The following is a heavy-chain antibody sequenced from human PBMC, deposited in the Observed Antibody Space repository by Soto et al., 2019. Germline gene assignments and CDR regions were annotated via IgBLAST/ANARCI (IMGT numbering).Heavy chain of an antibody. D-gene: IGHD3-3*01. J-gene: IGHJ4*01. CDR1: GYTFTSYG. CDR2: ISAYNGNT. V-gene: IGHV1-18*01. Sequence: ASVKVSCKASGYTFTSYGISWVRQAPGQGLEWMGWISAYNGNTNYAQKLQGRVTMTTDTSTSTAYMELSSLRSDDTAVYYCARVFRAGYYDFWSGYYAFPFDDWDQGTLVIVSS. CDR3: ARVFRAGYYDFWSGYYAFPFDD.